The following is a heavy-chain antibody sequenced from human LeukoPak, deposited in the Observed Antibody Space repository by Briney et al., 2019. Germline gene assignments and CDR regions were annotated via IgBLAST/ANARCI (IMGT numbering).Heavy chain of an antibody. J-gene: IGHJ4*02. CDR2: ISAYNGNT. CDR1: GYTFTSYG. D-gene: IGHD3-10*01. Sequence: ASVKVSCKASGYTFTSYGISWVRQAPGQGLEWMGWISAYNGNTNYAQKLQGRVTMTTDTSTSTAYMELRSLRSDDTAVYYCARVAGSGSYDYYFDYWGQGTLVTVSS. V-gene: IGHV1-18*01. CDR3: ARVAGSGSYDYYFDY.